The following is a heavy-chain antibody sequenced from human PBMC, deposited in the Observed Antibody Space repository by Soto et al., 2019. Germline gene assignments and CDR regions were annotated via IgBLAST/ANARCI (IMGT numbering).Heavy chain of an antibody. CDR3: ATVQVALDAFDI. J-gene: IGHJ3*02. Sequence: ASVKVSCKVSGYTLTELSMHWVRQAPGKGLEWMGGFDPEDGETIYAQKFQGRVTMTEDTSTDTAYMELSSLRSEDTAVYYCATVQVALDAFDIWGQGTMVTVSS. CDR2: FDPEDGET. CDR1: GYTLTELS. D-gene: IGHD5-12*01. V-gene: IGHV1-24*01.